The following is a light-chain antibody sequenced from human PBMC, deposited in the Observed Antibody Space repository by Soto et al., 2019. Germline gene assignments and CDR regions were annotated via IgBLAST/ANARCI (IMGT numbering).Light chain of an antibody. J-gene: IGLJ3*02. CDR1: NIGNKS. V-gene: IGLV3-21*02. CDR2: DDS. Sequence: SYELTQPPSVSVAPGQTAMITCGGNNIGNKSVHWYQQRPGQAPVLVVYDDSDRPSGIPDRLSGSNSENTATPTISRVEAGDEADFYCQVCDSSSDDRSDPTSDRWVFGGGTKLTVL. CDR3: QVCDSSSDDRSDPTSDRWV.